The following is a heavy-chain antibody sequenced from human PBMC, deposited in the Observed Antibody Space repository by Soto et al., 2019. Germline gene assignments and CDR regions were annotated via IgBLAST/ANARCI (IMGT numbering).Heavy chain of an antibody. V-gene: IGHV4-61*01. CDR2: IYYSGST. CDR3: ARDRRYFYGSGRAGGLDV. Sequence: XETLSLTCAVAGGSVSSGNYYWSWIRQPPGKGLAWIGYIYYSGSTNYNPSLKSRVTISVDTSKNQFSLKLSSVTAADTAVYYCARDRRYFYGSGRAGGLDVWGQGTTVTVSS. CDR1: GGSVSSGNYY. D-gene: IGHD3-10*01. J-gene: IGHJ6*02.